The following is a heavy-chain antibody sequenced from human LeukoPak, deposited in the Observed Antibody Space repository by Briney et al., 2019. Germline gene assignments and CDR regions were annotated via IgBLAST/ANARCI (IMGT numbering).Heavy chain of an antibody. CDR2: IYYSGST. CDR1: GGSISSYY. V-gene: IGHV4-59*01. J-gene: IGHJ6*03. Sequence: KASETLSLTCTVSGGSISSYYWSWIRQPPGKGLEWIGCIYYSGSTNYNPSLKSRVTISVDTSKNQFSLKLSSVTAADTAVYYCARDGRYCSGGSCEYYYYMDVWGKGTTVTVSS. CDR3: ARDGRYCSGGSCEYYYYMDV. D-gene: IGHD2-15*01.